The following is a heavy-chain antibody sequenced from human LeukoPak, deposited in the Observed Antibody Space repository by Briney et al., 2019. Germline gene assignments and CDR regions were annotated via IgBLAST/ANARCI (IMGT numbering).Heavy chain of an antibody. CDR2: IYYSGST. J-gene: IGHJ4*02. Sequence: PSETLSLTCTVSGGSISSYYWSWIRQPPGKGLEWIGYIYYSGSTNYNPSLKSRVTISVDTSKNQFSLKLSSVTAADTAVYYCASRLAKYYFDYWGQGTLVTVSS. CDR3: ASRLAKYYFDY. V-gene: IGHV4-59*08. D-gene: IGHD5-12*01. CDR1: GGSISSYY.